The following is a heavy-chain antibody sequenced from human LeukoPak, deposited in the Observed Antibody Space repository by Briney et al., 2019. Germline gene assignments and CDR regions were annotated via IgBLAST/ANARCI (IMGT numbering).Heavy chain of an antibody. Sequence: PGRSLRLSCAASGFIFSSYWMSWVRQAPGKGLEWVANIKQDGSEKYYVDSVKGRFTISRDNAKNSLYLQMNSLRPEDTAVYYCARSKWEQDDAFDIWGQGTMVTVSS. V-gene: IGHV3-7*01. J-gene: IGHJ3*02. D-gene: IGHD1-26*01. CDR1: GFIFSSYW. CDR3: ARSKWEQDDAFDI. CDR2: IKQDGSEK.